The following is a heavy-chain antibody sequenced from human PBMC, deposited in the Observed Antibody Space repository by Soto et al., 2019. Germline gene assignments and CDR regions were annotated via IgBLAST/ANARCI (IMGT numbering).Heavy chain of an antibody. J-gene: IGHJ6*02. CDR2: ISVTASSYI. CDR1: GFTFRTYS. Sequence: EVQLVESGGGLVKPGGSLRLSCAASGFTFRTYSMNWVRQAPGRGLEWVSSISVTASSYIYYADSVKGRFTISRDNAKNSLYLQLNSLRAEDTAVYYCARDRTATTTPGYGMDVWGQETTVTVSS. D-gene: IGHD4-4*01. CDR3: ARDRTATTTPGYGMDV. V-gene: IGHV3-21*01.